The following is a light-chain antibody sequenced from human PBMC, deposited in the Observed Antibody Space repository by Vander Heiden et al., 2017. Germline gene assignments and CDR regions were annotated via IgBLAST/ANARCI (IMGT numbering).Light chain of an antibody. J-gene: IGKJ4*01. V-gene: IGKV1-39*01. Sequence: DIQMTQSPSSLSASVGDRVTITCRASQSISSYLNWYQQKPGKAPKLLIYAASSLHSGVPSRFSGSASATDLTLTISMLLPEAFAPYYSQQSDGTPHTFGGGTKVXIK. CDR1: QSISSY. CDR2: AAS. CDR3: QQSDGTPHT.